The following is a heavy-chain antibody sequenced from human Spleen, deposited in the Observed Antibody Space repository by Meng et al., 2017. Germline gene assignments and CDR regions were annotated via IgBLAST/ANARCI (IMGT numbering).Heavy chain of an antibody. J-gene: IGHJ4*02. CDR3: ASGPRGPDQMYYFDY. CDR1: GGSFSDYY. CDR2: IYHSGST. D-gene: IGHD1-14*01. V-gene: IGHV4-34*01. Sequence: QVQLQQWGAGLLKPSETLSLTCVVSGGSFSDYYWSWIRQPPGKGLEWIGEIYHSGSTNYNPSLKSRVTISVDKSKNQFSLKLSSVTAADTAVYYCASGPRGPDQMYYFDYWGQGTLVTVSS.